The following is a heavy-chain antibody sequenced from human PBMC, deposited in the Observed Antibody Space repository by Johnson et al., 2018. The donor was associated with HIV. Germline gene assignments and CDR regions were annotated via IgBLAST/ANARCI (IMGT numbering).Heavy chain of an antibody. D-gene: IGHD2-8*01. CDR3: ARDSNRYAFDI. J-gene: IGHJ3*02. CDR2: IGTAGDT. V-gene: IGHV3-13*01. CDR1: GFTFSSYD. Sequence: VLLVESGGGVVQPGRSLRLSCAASGFTFSSYDMHWVRQPTGKCLEWVSEIGTAGDTYYPGSVKGRFTISRDNSKNTLYLQMNSLRAEDTAVYYCARDSNRYAFDIWGQGTMVTVSS.